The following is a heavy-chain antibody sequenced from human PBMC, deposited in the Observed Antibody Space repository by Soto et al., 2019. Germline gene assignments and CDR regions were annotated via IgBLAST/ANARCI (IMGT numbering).Heavy chain of an antibody. CDR2: VHGGGST. J-gene: IGHJ4*02. CDR1: GFTVSNNH. D-gene: IGHD3-16*01. CDR3: AGRLTTAASLDY. V-gene: IGHV3-53*01. Sequence: VQLVESGGGLIQPGGSLRLSCAASGFTVSNNHMTWVRQAAGKGLELVSFVHGGGSTSYADSVKGRFTISRDKSKNTLYLQMDSLSAEDTAIYYCAGRLTTAASLDYWGRGTLVTVSS.